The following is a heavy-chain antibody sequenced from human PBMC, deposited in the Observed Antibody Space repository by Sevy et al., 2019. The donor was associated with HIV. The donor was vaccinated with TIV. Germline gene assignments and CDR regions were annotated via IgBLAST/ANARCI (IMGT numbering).Heavy chain of an antibody. CDR2: IFTSGNT. CDR3: ARGLGYRSSPNWIDP. V-gene: IGHV4-4*07. J-gene: IGHJ5*02. CDR1: GGSISTYY. Sequence: SETLSLTCTVAGGSISTYYWNWIRQPAGKLLEWIGSIFTSGNTNYNPSLKSRVTMSVDTSKNQLSLNLSSVTDAETAVYYCARGLGYRSSPNWIDPWGQGTLVTVSS. D-gene: IGHD6-13*01.